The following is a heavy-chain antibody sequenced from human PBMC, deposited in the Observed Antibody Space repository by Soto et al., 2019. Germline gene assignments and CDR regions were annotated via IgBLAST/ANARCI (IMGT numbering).Heavy chain of an antibody. D-gene: IGHD3-10*01. CDR1: GFTFSSYG. J-gene: IGHJ4*02. CDR2: IWYDGSNK. V-gene: IGHV3-33*01. Sequence: QVQLVESGGGVVQPGRSLRLSCAASGFTFSSYGMHWVRQAPGKGLEWVAVIWYDGSNKYYADSVKGRFTISRDNSKNTLYLQMNSLRAEDTAVYYCARDSGRIVLDYWCQGTLVTVSS. CDR3: ARDSGRIVLDY.